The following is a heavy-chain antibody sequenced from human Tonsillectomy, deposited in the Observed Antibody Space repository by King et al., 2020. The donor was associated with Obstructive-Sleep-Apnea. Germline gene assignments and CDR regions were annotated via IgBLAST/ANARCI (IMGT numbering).Heavy chain of an antibody. D-gene: IGHD3-22*01. CDR1: GFTFSSYA. Sequence: VQLVESGGGLVQPGGSLRLSCAAAGFTFSSYAMSWVLQAPGKGLEWVSAISGRGGSTYYADSVKGRLTISRHNSKNTLYLQMNSLRAEDTAVYYCAKEGGYDSSGYYANWGQGTLVTVSS. CDR2: ISGRGGST. V-gene: IGHV3-23*04. CDR3: AKEGGYDSSGYYAN. J-gene: IGHJ4*02.